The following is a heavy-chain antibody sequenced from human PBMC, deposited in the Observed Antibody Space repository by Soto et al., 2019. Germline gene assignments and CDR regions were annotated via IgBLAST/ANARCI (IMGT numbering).Heavy chain of an antibody. CDR3: ARGREDHVDHHFGHLFDS. CDR1: GDSIRDSF. V-gene: IGHV4-59*01. J-gene: IGHJ4*02. CDR2: VHHTGNT. Sequence: LSLTCTVSGDSIRDSFWSWVRQPPGKGLEWIGLVHHTGNTNYNPSLETRVTMLIDASANHFSLTLTSVTPADAAIYYCARGREDHVDHHFGHLFDSWGQGTLVTVSS. D-gene: IGHD3-10*01.